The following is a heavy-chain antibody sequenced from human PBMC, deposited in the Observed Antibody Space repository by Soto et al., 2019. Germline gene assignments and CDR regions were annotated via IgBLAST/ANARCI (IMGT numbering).Heavy chain of an antibody. Sequence: SETLSLTCTVSGGSISSYYWSWIRQPPGKGLEWIGYIYYSGSTNYNPSLKSRFTISVDTSKNQFSLKLSSVTAADTAVYYCARDQCGGSCYSCCGLSYYMDVWGKGTTVTVSS. CDR3: ARDQCGGSCYSCCGLSYYMDV. V-gene: IGHV4-59*01. CDR1: GGSISSYY. J-gene: IGHJ6*03. CDR2: IYYSGST. D-gene: IGHD2-15*01.